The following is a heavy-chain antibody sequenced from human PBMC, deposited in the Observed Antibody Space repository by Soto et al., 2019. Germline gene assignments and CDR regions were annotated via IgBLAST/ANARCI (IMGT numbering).Heavy chain of an antibody. CDR3: ARRPDQTTS. J-gene: IGHJ5*02. CDR2: ISGSGGGT. Sequence: GGSLRLSCAASGFTFSTYAMSWVRQAPGKGLEWVSSISGSGGGTWYADSVKGRFTISRDNSKNTLYLQMNSLRAEDTAVYYCARRPDQTTSWGQGTLVTVSS. V-gene: IGHV3-23*01. CDR1: GFTFSTYA. D-gene: IGHD4-17*01.